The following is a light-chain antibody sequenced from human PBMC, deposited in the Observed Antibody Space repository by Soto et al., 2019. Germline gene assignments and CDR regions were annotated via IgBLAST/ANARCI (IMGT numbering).Light chain of an antibody. Sequence: EIVLTQSPATLSLSPGERATLSCRASPSVTNYLAWYQQKPGQPPRLLIYGAFNRAAGIPARFSGSGSGTGFPPTISSLEAENSAVYYCQPGNNWAPVTFGQGTRLEIK. CDR3: QPGNNWAPVT. CDR1: PSVTNY. CDR2: GAF. V-gene: IGKV3-11*01. J-gene: IGKJ5*01.